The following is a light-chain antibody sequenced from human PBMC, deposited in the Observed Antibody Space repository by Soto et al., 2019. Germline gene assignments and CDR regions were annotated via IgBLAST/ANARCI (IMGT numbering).Light chain of an antibody. CDR3: GTWDSRLRVVV. CDR1: SSNIGSNT. Sequence: QSVLTQPPSASGTPGQRVTISCSGSSSNIGSNTVNWYQQFPGTAPKLLIYNNNQRPSGVPDRFSGSKSGTSASLAISGLQSEDEADYYCGTWDSRLRVVVFGGGTKVTVL. CDR2: NNN. J-gene: IGLJ2*01. V-gene: IGLV1-44*01.